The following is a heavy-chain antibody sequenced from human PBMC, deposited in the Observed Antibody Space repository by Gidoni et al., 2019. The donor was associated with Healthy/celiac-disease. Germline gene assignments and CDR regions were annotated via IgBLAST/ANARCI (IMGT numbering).Heavy chain of an antibody. J-gene: IGHJ4*02. Sequence: ELQLLESGGGLVQPGGSLRLSRAASGFTFSSYAMRWVRQAPGKGLEWVSAISGRGGSTYYADSVKGRFTISRDNSKNTLYLQMNSLRAEDTAVYYCAKDRINRDADYSSGWYWDYWGQGTLVTVSS. CDR3: AKDRINRDADYSSGWYWDY. CDR2: ISGRGGST. CDR1: GFTFSSYA. V-gene: IGHV3-23*01. D-gene: IGHD6-19*01.